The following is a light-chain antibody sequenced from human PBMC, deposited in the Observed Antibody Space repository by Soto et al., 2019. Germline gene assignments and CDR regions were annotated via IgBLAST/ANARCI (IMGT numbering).Light chain of an antibody. J-gene: IGKJ3*01. CDR3: QQYGSSLFT. Sequence: VLAQSPGTLSLSPGERGTLSCRASQSVSSKYLAWYQQKPGQAPRVGIYGTSIRASGVPEMFSGGGSGTDFPLTISRLEPEDFAVYYCQQYGSSLFTVGPGT. CDR2: GTS. CDR1: QSVSSKY. V-gene: IGKV3-20*01.